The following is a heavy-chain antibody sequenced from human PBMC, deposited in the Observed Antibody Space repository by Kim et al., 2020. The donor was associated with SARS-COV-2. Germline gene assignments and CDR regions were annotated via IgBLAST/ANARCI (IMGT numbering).Heavy chain of an antibody. D-gene: IGHD7-27*01. CDR3: AKGPPLGDV. CDR2: GKKR. Sequence: GKKRYYGDSVKGLVTISRDNSKNSLYLQIRSLRPEDTALYYCAKGPPLGDVWGKGTTVIVSS. V-gene: IGHV3-33*03. J-gene: IGHJ6*04.